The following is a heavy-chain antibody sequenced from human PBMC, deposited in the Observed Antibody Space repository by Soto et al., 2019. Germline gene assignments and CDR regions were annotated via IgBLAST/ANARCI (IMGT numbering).Heavy chain of an antibody. CDR3: ARTGAY. V-gene: IGHV2-5*01. CDR1: GFSLTTSGLD. J-gene: IGHJ4*02. CDR2: ISWNDHK. Sequence: QITLKESGPTLVKPTQTLTLTCTFSGFSLTTSGLDVGWIRQPPGKALEWLALISWNDHKRYSPSLKSRLTIAKDTSKNQVVVTMTNMDPVDTATYYCARTGAYWGQGILVTVSS. D-gene: IGHD1-26*01.